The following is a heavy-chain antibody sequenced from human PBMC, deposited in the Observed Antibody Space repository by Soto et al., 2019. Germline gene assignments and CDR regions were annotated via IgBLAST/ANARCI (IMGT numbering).Heavy chain of an antibody. CDR3: AAGTVAGTHFDY. J-gene: IGHJ4*02. CDR2: IIPILGIA. CDR1: GGTFSSYT. V-gene: IGHV1-69*02. D-gene: IGHD6-19*01. Sequence: QVQLVQSGAEVKKPGSSVKVSCKASGGTFSSYTISWVRQAPGQGLEWMGRIIPILGIANYAQKFQGRVTITADKSTSTVYMELSSLRSEDTAVYYCAAGTVAGTHFDYWGQGTLVTVSS.